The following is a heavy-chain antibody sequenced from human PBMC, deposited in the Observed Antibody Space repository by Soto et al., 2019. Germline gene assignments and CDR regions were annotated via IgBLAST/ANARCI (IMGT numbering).Heavy chain of an antibody. J-gene: IGHJ6*03. CDR2: VSGSGGST. CDR1: GFTFTNFA. D-gene: IGHD5-18*01. Sequence: PGGSLRLSCAASGFTFTNFAMSWVRQAPGKGLEWVAGVSGSGGSTYYADSVKGRFAISRDTSKNTLYLEMYSLRADDTAVYYCAKEGVVWTQHSTFDDPFDSWGKGSTVTV. V-gene: IGHV3-23*01. CDR3: AKEGVVWTQHSTFDDPFDS.